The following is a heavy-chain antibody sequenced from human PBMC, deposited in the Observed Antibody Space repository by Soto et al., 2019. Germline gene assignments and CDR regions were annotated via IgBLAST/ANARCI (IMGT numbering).Heavy chain of an antibody. CDR2: INPSGGST. Sequence: ASVKVSCKASGYTFTSYYMHWVRQAPGQGLGWMGIINPSGGSTSYAQKFQGRVTMTRDTSTSTVYMELSSLRSEDTAVYYCARDKAGGGYCSGGSRWTLYYFDYWGQGTLVTVSS. CDR1: GYTFTSYY. J-gene: IGHJ4*02. V-gene: IGHV1-46*01. D-gene: IGHD2-15*01. CDR3: ARDKAGGGYCSGGSRWTLYYFDY.